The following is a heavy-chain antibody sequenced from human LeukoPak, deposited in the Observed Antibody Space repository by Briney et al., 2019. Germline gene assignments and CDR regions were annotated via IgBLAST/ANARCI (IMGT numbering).Heavy chain of an antibody. Sequence: PGGSLRLSCAASGFTFSSYSMNWVRQAPGKGLEWVSSISSSSSYIYYADSVKGRFTISRDNAKNSLYLQMNSLRAEDTAVYYCAKGTYYDFWSGYDAFDIWGQGTMVTVPS. CDR1: GFTFSSYS. CDR3: AKGTYYDFWSGYDAFDI. V-gene: IGHV3-21*01. CDR2: ISSSSSYI. D-gene: IGHD3-3*01. J-gene: IGHJ3*02.